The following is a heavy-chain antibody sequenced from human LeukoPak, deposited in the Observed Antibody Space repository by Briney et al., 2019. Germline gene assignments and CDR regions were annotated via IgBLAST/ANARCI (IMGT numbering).Heavy chain of an antibody. CDR2: IYHTGTT. Sequence: SETLSLTCTVSDYSISSDYYYAWIRQPPGKGLEWIGSIYHTGTTFYNPSLQGRVSMTVDTSKNTFSLNLKSVTAADTAVYYCARDGYNPVAFDIWGQGTVVTVSS. CDR1: DYSISSDYY. J-gene: IGHJ3*02. V-gene: IGHV4-38-2*02. D-gene: IGHD5-24*01. CDR3: ARDGYNPVAFDI.